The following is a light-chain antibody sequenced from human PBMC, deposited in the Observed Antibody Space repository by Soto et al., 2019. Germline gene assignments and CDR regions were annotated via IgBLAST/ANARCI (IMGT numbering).Light chain of an antibody. J-gene: IGKJ1*01. CDR2: GAS. CDR3: HQYGSSPT. Sequence: EIVLTQSPGTLSLSPGERATLSCRASQSVSSSYLAWYQQKPGQAPRLLIYGASRRATGIPDRFSGSGSGTYFSLTISRLEPDDFAVYFCHQYGSSPTFGQGTKVEI. V-gene: IGKV3-20*01. CDR1: QSVSSSY.